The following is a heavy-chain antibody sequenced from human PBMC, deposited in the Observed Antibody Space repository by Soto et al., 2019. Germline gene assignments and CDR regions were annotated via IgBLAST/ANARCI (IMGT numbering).Heavy chain of an antibody. CDR1: GGSVSSGSYY. V-gene: IGHV4-61*01. CDR2: ISYSGST. CDR3: AREFVTAPPFYYYAMDV. Sequence: QVQLQESGPGLVKPSETLSLTCTVSGGSVSSGSYYWSWIRQPPGKGLEWIGYISYSGSTNYNPSLRSRVTLSVDTSKNQFSLKLSSLTAADTAVYYCAREFVTAPPFYYYAMDVWGRGTTVTVSS. J-gene: IGHJ6*02. D-gene: IGHD6-6*01.